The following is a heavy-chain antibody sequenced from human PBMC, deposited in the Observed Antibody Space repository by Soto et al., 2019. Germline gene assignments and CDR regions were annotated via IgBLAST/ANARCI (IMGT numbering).Heavy chain of an antibody. J-gene: IGHJ4*02. V-gene: IGHV4-38-2*01. Sequence: SETLSLTCAVSGYSISSGYYWGWIRQPPGKGLEWIGSIYHSGSTYYNPSLKSQVTISVDTSKNQFSLKLSSVTAADTAVYYCARGTGYSSSHDYWGQGTLVTVSS. D-gene: IGHD6-13*01. CDR3: ARGTGYSSSHDY. CDR1: GYSISSGYY. CDR2: IYHSGST.